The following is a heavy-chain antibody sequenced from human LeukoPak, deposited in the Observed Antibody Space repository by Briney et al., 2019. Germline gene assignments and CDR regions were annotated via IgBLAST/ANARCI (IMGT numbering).Heavy chain of an antibody. CDR3: ARESGTLYAFDI. V-gene: IGHV4-59*01. Sequence: SETLSLTCTVPGVSISSYYWSWIRQPPGKGLEWIGYIYDSGSTNYSPSLKSRVTMSVDTSKNQFSLKLSSVTAADTAVYYCARESGTLYAFDIWGQGTMVTVSS. D-gene: IGHD1-26*01. J-gene: IGHJ3*02. CDR1: GVSISSYY. CDR2: IYDSGST.